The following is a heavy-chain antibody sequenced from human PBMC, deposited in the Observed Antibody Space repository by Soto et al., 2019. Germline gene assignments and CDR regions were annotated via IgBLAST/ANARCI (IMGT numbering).Heavy chain of an antibody. CDR1: GFTFSSYA. V-gene: IGHV3-23*01. CDR3: VKDLGGNPTPLYAFDI. J-gene: IGHJ3*02. CDR2: ISGSGGST. Sequence: GGSLRLSCAASGFTFSSYAMSWVRQAPGKGLKRVSAISGSGGSTYYADSVKGRFTISRDNSKNTLYLQMNSLRAEDTAVYYCVKDLGGNPTPLYAFDIWGQGTMVTVSS. D-gene: IGHD1-26*01.